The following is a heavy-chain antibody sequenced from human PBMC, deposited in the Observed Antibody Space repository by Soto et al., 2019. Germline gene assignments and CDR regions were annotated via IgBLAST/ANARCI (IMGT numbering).Heavy chain of an antibody. CDR1: GFTFINYA. CDR2: ISGGGDRT. J-gene: IGHJ2*01. V-gene: IGHV3-23*01. Sequence: EVQLLESGGGLVQPGGSLRLSCVGSGFTFINYAMNWVRQTPGKGLEWVSTISGGGDRTFDADTVKGRFTISRDNSKNTVNLKMNSLRADDTAVYDCASKVLGSTSRPDWWYFDLCGGCTLVTVSS. D-gene: IGHD2-2*01. CDR3: ASKVLGSTSRPDWWYFDL.